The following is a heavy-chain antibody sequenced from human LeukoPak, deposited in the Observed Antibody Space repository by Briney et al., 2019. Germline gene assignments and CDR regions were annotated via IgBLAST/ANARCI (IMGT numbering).Heavy chain of an antibody. CDR1: GYTFTSYY. CDR2: INPSGGST. D-gene: IGHD6-19*01. CDR3: ARVRPRGYSRGWYYFDY. Sequence: ASVKVSCKASGYTFTSYYMHWVRQAPGQGLEWMGIINPSGGSTSYAQKFQGRVTMTRDTSTSPVYMELSSLRYEDTAVYYCARVRPRGYSRGWYYFDYWGQGTLVTVSS. J-gene: IGHJ4*02. V-gene: IGHV1-46*01.